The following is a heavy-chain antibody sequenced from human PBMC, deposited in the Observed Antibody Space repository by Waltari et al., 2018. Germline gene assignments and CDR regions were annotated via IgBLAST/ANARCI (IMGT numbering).Heavy chain of an antibody. J-gene: IGHJ6*02. CDR2: INTDGSST. V-gene: IGHV3-74*01. CDR1: GFTFTTYW. CDR3: GRWNYAMDV. Sequence: EVQLVESGGGLVQPGGSLRLSCAASGFTFTTYWMEWVRQVPGKGLVWVSRINTDGSSTNYADSVKGRFTISRDNAKNTLYLQMNSLRVEDTALYYCGRWNYAMDVWGQGTTVTVSS.